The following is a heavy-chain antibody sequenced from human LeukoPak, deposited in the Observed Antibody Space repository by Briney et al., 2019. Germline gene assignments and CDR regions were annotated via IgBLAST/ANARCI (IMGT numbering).Heavy chain of an antibody. J-gene: IGHJ4*02. CDR3: ARDSEYIFDY. Sequence: PGRSLRLSCAASGFTFSSYAMHWVRQAPGKGLEWVAVISYDGSNKYYADSVKGRSTISRDNSKNTLYLQMYSLRAEDTAVYYCARDSEYIFDYWGQGTLVTVSS. V-gene: IGHV3-30*04. CDR2: ISYDGSNK. CDR1: GFTFSSYA. D-gene: IGHD2/OR15-2a*01.